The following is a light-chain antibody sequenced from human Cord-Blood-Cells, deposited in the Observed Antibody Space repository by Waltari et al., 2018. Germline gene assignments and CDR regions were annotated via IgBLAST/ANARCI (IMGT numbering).Light chain of an antibody. Sequence: EIVMTQSPATLSVSPGVRATLSCRASPSVSSNLSWYQQQPGQAPRLLIYGSSTRATGIPARFSGSGSGTEFTLTISSLQSEDFAVDYCQQYNNWPLFTFGPGTKVDIK. V-gene: IGKV3-15*01. CDR2: GSS. CDR3: QQYNNWPLFT. J-gene: IGKJ3*01. CDR1: PSVSSN.